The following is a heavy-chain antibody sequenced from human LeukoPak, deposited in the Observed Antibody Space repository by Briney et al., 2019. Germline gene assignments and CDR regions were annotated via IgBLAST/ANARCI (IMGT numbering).Heavy chain of an antibody. D-gene: IGHD6-19*01. Sequence: GGSLRLSCAASGFTFSSYAMHWVRQAPGKGLEWVAAISYDGSNKYYADSVKGRFTISRDNSKNTLYLQMNSLRAEDTAVYYCARGEYSSGWYKGGRFDYWGQGTLVTVSS. CDR3: ARGEYSSGWYKGGRFDY. V-gene: IGHV3-30*04. CDR1: GFTFSSYA. J-gene: IGHJ4*02. CDR2: ISYDGSNK.